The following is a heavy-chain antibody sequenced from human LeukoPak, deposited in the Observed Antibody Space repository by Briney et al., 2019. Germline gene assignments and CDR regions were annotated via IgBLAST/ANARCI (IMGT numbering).Heavy chain of an antibody. CDR2: INYRGST. CDR3: ARGGVLKSVDY. J-gene: IGHJ4*02. D-gene: IGHD3-16*01. CDR1: GRSISSSSYY. V-gene: IGHV4-39*07. Sequence: SETLSLTCTVSGRSISSSSYYWGWIRQPPGKGLEWIGSINYRGSTYYNPSLKIRVTISVDTSKNQFSLKLSSVTAADTAVYYCARGGVLKSVDYWGQGTLVTVSS.